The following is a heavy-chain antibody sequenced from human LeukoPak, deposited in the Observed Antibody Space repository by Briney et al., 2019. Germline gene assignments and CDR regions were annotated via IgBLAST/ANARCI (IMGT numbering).Heavy chain of an antibody. CDR3: ARQTKLLWFGESKKSFDY. V-gene: IGHV4-30-4*01. J-gene: IGHJ4*02. Sequence: PSQTLSLTCTVSGGSISSGDYYWSWIRQPPGKGLEWIGYIYYSGSTYYNPSLKSRVTISVDTSKNQFSPKLSSVTAADTAVYYCARQTKLLWFGESKKSFDYWGQGTLVTVSS. CDR2: IYYSGST. CDR1: GGSISSGDYY. D-gene: IGHD3-10*01.